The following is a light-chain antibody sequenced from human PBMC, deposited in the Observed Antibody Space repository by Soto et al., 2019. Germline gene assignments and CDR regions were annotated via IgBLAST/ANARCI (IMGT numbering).Light chain of an antibody. CDR3: QQRSNWHPLT. J-gene: IGKJ4*01. CDR2: DAS. CDR1: QSVSSY. Sequence: EIVLTQSPATLSLSPGERATISCRASQSVSSYFAWYKQKPGKAPRRLMYDASNRDTGIPARFSGSGSGTDFSLTISSLEPEDFAVYYCQQRSNWHPLTFGGGTKVEIK. V-gene: IGKV3-11*01.